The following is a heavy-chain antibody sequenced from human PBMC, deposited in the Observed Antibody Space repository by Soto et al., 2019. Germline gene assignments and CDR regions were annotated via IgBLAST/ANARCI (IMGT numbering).Heavy chain of an antibody. Sequence: GASVKVSCKASGYTFTSYAMQWVRQAPGQRLEWMGWINAGNGNTKYSQKFLGRVTITRDTSASTAYMELSSLRSEDTAVYYCARDMGFGLSDYWGQGILVTVSS. CDR1: GYTFTSYA. V-gene: IGHV1-3*01. J-gene: IGHJ4*02. D-gene: IGHD3-10*01. CDR3: ARDMGFGLSDY. CDR2: INAGNGNT.